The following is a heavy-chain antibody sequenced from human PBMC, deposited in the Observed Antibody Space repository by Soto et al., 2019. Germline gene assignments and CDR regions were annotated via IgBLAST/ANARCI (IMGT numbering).Heavy chain of an antibody. Sequence: ETLSLTCTVSGVSVSSGRYYWIWFRQAPGKGRQGIGYISYSGSSNYNPSLKSRVTISVDTSKTQFSLRLSSVTAADTAMYYCAANYNVDVWGQGTTVTVSS. D-gene: IGHD1-7*01. V-gene: IGHV4-61*01. CDR1: GVSVSSGRYY. J-gene: IGHJ6*02. CDR3: AANYNVDV. CDR2: ISYSGSS.